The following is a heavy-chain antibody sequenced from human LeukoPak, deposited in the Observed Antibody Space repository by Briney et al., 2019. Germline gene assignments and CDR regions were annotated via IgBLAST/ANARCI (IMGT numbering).Heavy chain of an antibody. CDR3: ARASYYYDSSGSYYFDY. J-gene: IGHJ4*02. Sequence: GGSLRRSCAASGFTFSSYGMHWVRQAPGKGLEWVAVIWYDGSNKYYADSVKGRFTISRDNSKNTLYLQMNSLGAEDTAVYYCARASYYYDSSGSYYFDYWGQGTLVTVSS. CDR1: GFTFSSYG. V-gene: IGHV3-33*01. D-gene: IGHD3-22*01. CDR2: IWYDGSNK.